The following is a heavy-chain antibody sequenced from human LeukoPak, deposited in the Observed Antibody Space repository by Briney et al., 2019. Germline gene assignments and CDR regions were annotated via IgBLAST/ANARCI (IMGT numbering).Heavy chain of an antibody. J-gene: IGHJ4*02. Sequence: PGRSLRLSCAASGFTFSSYSMHWVRQAPGKGLEWVAVISYDGSNKYYADSVKGRFTISRDNSKNTLYLQMNSLRAEDTAVYYCARDGNYDSSGYYYTGTFDYWGQGTLVTVSS. CDR1: GFTFSSYS. CDR3: ARDGNYDSSGYYYTGTFDY. V-gene: IGHV3-30*03. D-gene: IGHD3-22*01. CDR2: ISYDGSNK.